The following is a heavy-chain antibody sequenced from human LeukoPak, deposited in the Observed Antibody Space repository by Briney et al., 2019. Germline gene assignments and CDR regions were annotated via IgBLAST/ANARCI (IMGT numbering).Heavy chain of an antibody. CDR3: VRTPSNWGFAY. CDR1: GYTFTSHD. V-gene: IGHV1-8*01. Sequence: ASVKVSCKPSGYTFTSHDINRVRQATGQGLGWMGWMSPNSGDTGYAQKFQGRVTMTSDSSISTAYMELSSLRSEDTAIYYCVRTPSNWGFAYWGQGTLVTVSS. D-gene: IGHD7-27*01. CDR2: MSPNSGDT. J-gene: IGHJ4*02.